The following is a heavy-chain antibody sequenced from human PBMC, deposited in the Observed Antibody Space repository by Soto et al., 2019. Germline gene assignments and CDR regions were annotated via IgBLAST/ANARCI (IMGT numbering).Heavy chain of an antibody. CDR3: ARGIKYGAYSGWFDP. J-gene: IGHJ5*02. V-gene: IGHV1-8*01. Sequence: QVQLVQSGAEVKKPGASVKVSCKASGYTFTSYDINWVRQATGQGLEYLGWMNPNSGNTAYVQKFQGRVTMTWDTSISAAYMELSSLRSEDTAVYFCARGIKYGAYSGWFDPLGQGTLVTVSS. CDR2: MNPNSGNT. CDR1: GYTFTSYD. D-gene: IGHD4-17*01.